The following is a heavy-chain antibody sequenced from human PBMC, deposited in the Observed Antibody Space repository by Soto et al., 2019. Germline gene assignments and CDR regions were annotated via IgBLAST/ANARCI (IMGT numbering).Heavy chain of an antibody. CDR1: GGSISSYY. CDR3: ARAESKWELAPVVY. D-gene: IGHD1-26*01. Sequence: NPSETLSLTCTVSGGSISSYYWSWIRQPPGKGLEWIGYIYYSGSTNYNPSLKSRVTISVDTSKNQFSLKLSSVTAADTAVYYCARAESKWELAPVVYWGQGSLVTVSS. CDR2: IYYSGST. V-gene: IGHV4-59*01. J-gene: IGHJ4*02.